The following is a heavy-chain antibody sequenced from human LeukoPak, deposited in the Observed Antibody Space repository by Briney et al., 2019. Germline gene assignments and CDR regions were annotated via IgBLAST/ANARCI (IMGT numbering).Heavy chain of an antibody. D-gene: IGHD2-8*01. CDR1: GGSISSGSYY. CDR2: GYYSGST. J-gene: IGHJ4*02. Sequence: SETLSLTCTVSGGSISSGSYYWGWIRQPPGKGLEWIGSGYYSGSTYYNPSLKSRVTISVDASKNQFSLKLSSVTATDTAVYYCARHFNGPDCFDYWGQGTLVTVSS. CDR3: ARHFNGPDCFDY. V-gene: IGHV4-39*01.